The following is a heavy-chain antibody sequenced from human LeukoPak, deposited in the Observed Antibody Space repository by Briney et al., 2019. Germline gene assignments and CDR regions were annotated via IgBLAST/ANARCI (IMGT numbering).Heavy chain of an antibody. CDR2: IYHSGST. Sequence: SETLSLTCAVSGYSISSGYYWGWIRQPPGKGLEWIGSIYHSGSTYYNPSLKRRVTISVDTSKNQFSLKLSSVTAADTAVYYCARQGLTLDYWGQGTLVTVSS. CDR3: ARQGLTLDY. V-gene: IGHV4-38-2*01. CDR1: GYSISSGYY. J-gene: IGHJ4*02. D-gene: IGHD6-19*01.